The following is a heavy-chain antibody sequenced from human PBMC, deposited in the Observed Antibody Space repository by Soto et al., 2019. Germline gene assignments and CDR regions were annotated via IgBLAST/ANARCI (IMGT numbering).Heavy chain of an antibody. Sequence: GSLRLSCAASGFTFSNAWMSWVRQAPGKGLEWVSAFSGRSKSTYYATSVRGRFTISKDNSKNTLYLQMNSLRAEDTALYYCAKGIDCGADCHSYDTFDIWGQGTVVTVSS. CDR3: AKGIDCGADCHSYDTFDI. CDR2: FSGRSKST. CDR1: GFTFSNAW. D-gene: IGHD2-21*02. V-gene: IGHV3-23*01. J-gene: IGHJ3*02.